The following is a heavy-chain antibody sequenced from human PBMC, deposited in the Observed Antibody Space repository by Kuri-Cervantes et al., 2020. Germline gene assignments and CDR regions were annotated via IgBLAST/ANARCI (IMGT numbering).Heavy chain of an antibody. CDR2: LTTNFGTA. CDR3: ARDREQLWGSSMFDP. D-gene: IGHD1-1*01. Sequence: SVKVSCKASGGTFSSYAISWVRQAPGQGLEWMGGLTTNFGTANYAQKFQGRLTITTDESTTTSYMELSGLRSDDTALYYCARDREQLWGSSMFDPWGQGTLVTVSS. J-gene: IGHJ5*02. V-gene: IGHV1-69*05. CDR1: GGTFSSYA.